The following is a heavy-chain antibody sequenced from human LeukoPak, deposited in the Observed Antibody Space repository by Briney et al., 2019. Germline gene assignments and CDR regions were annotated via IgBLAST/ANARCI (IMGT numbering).Heavy chain of an antibody. J-gene: IGHJ3*02. Sequence: PGGSLRLSCAASGFPFSTYSMNWVRQAPGKGLEWVSSISSSSSYIYYADSVKGRFTISRDNAKNSLYLQMNSLRAEDTAVYYCARARYVNSFYAFDIWGQGTLVTVSS. CDR3: ARARYVNSFYAFDI. CDR1: GFPFSTYS. CDR2: ISSSSSYI. V-gene: IGHV3-21*01. D-gene: IGHD3-9*01.